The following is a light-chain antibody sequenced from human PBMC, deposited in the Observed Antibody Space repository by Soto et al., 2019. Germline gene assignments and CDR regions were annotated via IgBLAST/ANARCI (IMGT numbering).Light chain of an antibody. CDR3: QQTYSTLDS. V-gene: IGKV1-39*01. J-gene: IGKJ2*03. CDR2: TAS. CDR1: QSIRTY. Sequence: DIQVTQSPSSLSASVGDRVTITCRASQSIRTYLNWYQQRPGKPPKLLMHTASTFQTGVPSRFSGGGSGTDFTLTISSLQPEDFATYYCQQTYSTLDSFGQGTKLELK.